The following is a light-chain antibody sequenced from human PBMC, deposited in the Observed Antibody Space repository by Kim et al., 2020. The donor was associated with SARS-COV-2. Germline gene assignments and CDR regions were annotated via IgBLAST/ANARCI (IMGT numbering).Light chain of an antibody. Sequence: GQTVRTTCQGDSLRSYYASWYQQKPGQAPVLVIYGKNNRPSGIPDRFSGSSSGNTASLTITGAQAEDEADYYCNSRDSSGNHPPWVFGGGTQLTVL. CDR3: NSRDSSGNHPPWV. V-gene: IGLV3-19*01. CDR2: GKN. CDR1: SLRSYY. J-gene: IGLJ3*02.